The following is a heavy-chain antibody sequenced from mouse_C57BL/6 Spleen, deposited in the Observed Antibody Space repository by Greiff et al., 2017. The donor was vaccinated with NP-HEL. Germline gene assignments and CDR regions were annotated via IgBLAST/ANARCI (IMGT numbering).Heavy chain of an antibody. V-gene: IGHV5-17*01. J-gene: IGHJ4*01. CDR2: ISSGSSTI. CDR3: ARSHYDYDSMDY. CDR1: GFTFSDYG. D-gene: IGHD2-4*01. Sequence: EVKLLESGGGLVKPGGSLKLSCAASGFTFSDYGMHWVRQAPEKGLEWVAYISSGSSTIYYADTVKGRFTISRDNAKNTLFLQMTSLRSEDTAMYYCARSHYDYDSMDYWGQGTSVTVSS.